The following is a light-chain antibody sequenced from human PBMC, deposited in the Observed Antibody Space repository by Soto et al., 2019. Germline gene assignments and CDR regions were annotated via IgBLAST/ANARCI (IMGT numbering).Light chain of an antibody. V-gene: IGKV3-20*01. CDR2: DAS. Sequence: EIVLTQSPGSLSLFPGERATLSCRASQTVGRNYLAWFQQKPGQAPRLLIYDASTRATGIPDKFGGSGSGTDFTLTISRLEPEDFAVYYCQQYVNSPITFGQRTRLEIK. CDR1: QTVGRNY. CDR3: QQYVNSPIT. J-gene: IGKJ5*01.